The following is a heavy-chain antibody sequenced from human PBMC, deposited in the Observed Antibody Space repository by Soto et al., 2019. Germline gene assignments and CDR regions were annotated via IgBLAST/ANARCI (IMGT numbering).Heavy chain of an antibody. CDR2: IIPLFGIT. CDR1: GGIFNRYS. CDR3: ATIYGGDCTTTTCYGDFDY. J-gene: IGHJ4*02. V-gene: IGHV1-69*02. D-gene: IGHD2-8*01. Sequence: QVQLVQSGAEVKKPGSSVKVSCKASGGIFNRYSVSWVRQAPGQGLEWMGRIIPLFGITNYAQKFQGRVMSTSDKSTNPAYVEVNGLRSEDTALDYCATIYGGDCTTTTCYGDFDYWGQGTLVTVTS.